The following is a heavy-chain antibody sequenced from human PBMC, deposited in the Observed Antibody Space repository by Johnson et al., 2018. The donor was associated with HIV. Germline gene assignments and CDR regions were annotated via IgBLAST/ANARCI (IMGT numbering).Heavy chain of an antibody. D-gene: IGHD2-15*01. Sequence: VQLVESGGGVVQPGRSLRLSCAASGFTFSGSAMHWVRQASGKGLEWGGRIRSKANSYATAYAASVKGRFTITRDASKNTAYLQMNSLKTEDTAVYYCARDQSDIVVVVAASDAFDIWGQGTMVTVSS. CDR3: ARDQSDIVVVVAASDAFDI. J-gene: IGHJ3*02. CDR2: IRSKANSYAT. CDR1: GFTFSGSA. V-gene: IGHV3-73*01.